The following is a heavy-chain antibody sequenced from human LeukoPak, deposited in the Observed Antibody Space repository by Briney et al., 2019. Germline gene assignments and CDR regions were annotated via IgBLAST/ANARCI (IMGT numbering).Heavy chain of an antibody. CDR2: IYYSGST. V-gene: IGHV4-59*12. CDR1: GGSISRYY. CDR3: ARDVFGAPGLGMDV. Sequence: SETLSLTCTVSGGSISRYYWSWIRQPPGKGLEWIGYIYYSGSTNYNPSLKSRVTISVDTSKNQFSLKLSSVTAADTAVYYCARDVFGAPGLGMDVWGQGTTVTVSS. D-gene: IGHD3-10*01. J-gene: IGHJ6*02.